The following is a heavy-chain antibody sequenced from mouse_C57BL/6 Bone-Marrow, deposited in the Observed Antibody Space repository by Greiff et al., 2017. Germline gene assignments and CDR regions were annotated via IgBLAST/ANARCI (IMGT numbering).Heavy chain of an antibody. CDR2: INPSSGYT. CDR1: GYTFTSYW. D-gene: IGHD3-3*01. Sequence: QVQLQQSGAELAKPGASVKLSCTASGYTFTSYWMHWVQQTPGQGLEWIGYINPSSGYTKYNQKFKDKATLTADKSSSTAYMQLCSLMYEDCAVDYGARGGTDLPRGYWGQGTTLTVSA. CDR3: ARGGTDLPRGY. V-gene: IGHV1-7*01. J-gene: IGHJ2*01.